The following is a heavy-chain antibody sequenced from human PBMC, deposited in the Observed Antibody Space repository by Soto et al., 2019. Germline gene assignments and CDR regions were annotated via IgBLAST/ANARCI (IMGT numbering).Heavy chain of an antibody. D-gene: IGHD2-15*01. CDR2: IYWDDDT. Sequence: QITLKESGPTLVKPTQTLTLTCTFSGFSLSTSGVGVGWIRQSPGKALEWLALIYWDDDTRYSPSLKSRLTITKDTSKPQVVLTLTNMGPVDTAAYYCAHQMSRTYRDCNWGQGTLVTVSS. CDR1: GFSLSTSGVG. CDR3: AHQMSRTYRDCN. V-gene: IGHV2-5*02. J-gene: IGHJ4*02.